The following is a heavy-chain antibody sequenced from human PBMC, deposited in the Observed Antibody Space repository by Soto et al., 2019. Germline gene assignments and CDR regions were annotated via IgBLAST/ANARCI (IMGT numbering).Heavy chain of an antibody. V-gene: IGHV3-23*01. CDR2: MGSGSHRT. CDR3: AKHSMFRGVVGSPFDY. D-gene: IGHD3-10*01. CDR1: GFTFSNYA. J-gene: IGHJ4*02. Sequence: EVQLLESGGGLVQPGGSLRLSCAASGFTFSNYAMSWVRQAPGKGLEWVSSMGSGSHRTYYSDSVKGRFTISRDNSKNTLYLHMSSLRAEDTALYYCAKHSMFRGVVGSPFDYWGRGTLVTVSS.